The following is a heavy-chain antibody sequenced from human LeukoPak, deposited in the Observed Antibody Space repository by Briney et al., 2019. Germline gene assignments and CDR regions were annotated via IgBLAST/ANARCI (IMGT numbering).Heavy chain of an antibody. CDR2: IKQDGTEK. J-gene: IGHJ4*02. CDR3: ARTYYYDSSGYYYYFDY. D-gene: IGHD3-22*01. V-gene: IGHV3-7*01. Sequence: GGSLRLSCAASGFSFTTYWMSWVRQAPGKGLEWVANIKQDGTEKYYVDSVKGRFTISRDNAKNSLYLQMNSLRAEDTAVYYCARTYYYDSSGYYYYFDYWGQGTPVTVSS. CDR1: GFSFTTYW.